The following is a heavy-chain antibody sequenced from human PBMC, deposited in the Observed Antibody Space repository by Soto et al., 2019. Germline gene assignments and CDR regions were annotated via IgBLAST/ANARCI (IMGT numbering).Heavy chain of an antibody. CDR3: QGGDF. D-gene: IGHD3-16*01. V-gene: IGHV4-34*01. J-gene: IGHJ4*02. CDR2: INDSGNT. CDR1: GGSFRGYF. Sequence: SETLSLTCAVSGGSFRGYFWSWIRQSPAKGLEWIGEINDSGNTYYNPSFKSRLTISVDTSTSQISLRLTSVTAADSAVYYCQGGDFWGQGTRVTVSS.